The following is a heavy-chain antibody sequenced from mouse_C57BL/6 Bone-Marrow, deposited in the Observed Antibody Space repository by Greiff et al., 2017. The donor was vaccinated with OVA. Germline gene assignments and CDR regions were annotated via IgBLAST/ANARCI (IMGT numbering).Heavy chain of an antibody. CDR1: GYTFTSYW. CDR3: ARWFPLDEGPWFAY. J-gene: IGHJ3*01. Sequence: QVQLQQPGAELVKPGASVKLSCKASGYTFTSYWMHWVKQRPGQGLEWIGMIHPNSGSTNYNEKFKSKATLTVDKSSSTAYMQLSSLTSEDSAVYYCARWFPLDEGPWFAYWGQGTLVTVSA. D-gene: IGHD2-2*01. CDR2: IHPNSGST. V-gene: IGHV1-64*01.